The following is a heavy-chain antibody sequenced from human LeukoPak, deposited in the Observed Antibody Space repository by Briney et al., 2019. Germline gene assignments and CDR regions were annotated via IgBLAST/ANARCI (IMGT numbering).Heavy chain of an antibody. J-gene: IGHJ4*02. CDR3: ARHAPAGSGRRALDY. Sequence: SETLSLTCTVSGGSISSYYWSWIRQPAGKGLEWIGRFYISGSTNYNPSLKSRVTISVDTSKNQFSLNLSSVTAADTAVYYCARHAPAGSGRRALDYWGQGTLVTVSS. D-gene: IGHD2-2*01. V-gene: IGHV4-4*07. CDR1: GGSISSYY. CDR2: FYISGST.